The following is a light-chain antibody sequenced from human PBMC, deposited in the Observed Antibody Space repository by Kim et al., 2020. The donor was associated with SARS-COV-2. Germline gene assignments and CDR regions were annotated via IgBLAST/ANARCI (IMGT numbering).Light chain of an antibody. J-gene: IGLJ2*01. Sequence: QPATLTCTGNSNNVGDQGAAWLQQHQGHPPKLLSNRRNNRPSGISERFSASRSGDTASLTITGLQPEDEADYCCSAWDSSLSAWVFGGGTQLTVL. V-gene: IGLV10-54*01. CDR3: SAWDSSLSAWV. CDR2: RRN. CDR1: SNNVGDQG.